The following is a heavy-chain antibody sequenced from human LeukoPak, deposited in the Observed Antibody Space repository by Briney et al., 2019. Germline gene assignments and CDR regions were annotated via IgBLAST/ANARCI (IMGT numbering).Heavy chain of an antibody. CDR2: IYPGDSDT. Sequence: GESLQISCKGSGSIFTSFWIGWVRQLPGKGLEWMGSIYPGDSDTRYSPSFQGQVTISADKSISTAYLQWSSLKASDTAMYYCARHVFQVHPSDAFAIWGQGTMVTVSS. J-gene: IGHJ3*02. D-gene: IGHD6-6*01. V-gene: IGHV5-51*01. CDR3: ARHVFQVHPSDAFAI. CDR1: GSIFTSFW.